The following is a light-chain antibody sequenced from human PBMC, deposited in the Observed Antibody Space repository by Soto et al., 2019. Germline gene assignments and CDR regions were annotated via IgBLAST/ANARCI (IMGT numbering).Light chain of an antibody. Sequence: EIVLTQSQATLSSSPGDIVTLSCRASQAVNTRLAWYQHKPGQAPRLLIYDASNRATGIPARFSGSGSGTDFTLTISSLEPEDFAVYYCQQRRNWPPITFGQGTRLEIK. CDR3: QQRRNWPPIT. CDR1: QAVNTR. J-gene: IGKJ5*01. CDR2: DAS. V-gene: IGKV3-11*01.